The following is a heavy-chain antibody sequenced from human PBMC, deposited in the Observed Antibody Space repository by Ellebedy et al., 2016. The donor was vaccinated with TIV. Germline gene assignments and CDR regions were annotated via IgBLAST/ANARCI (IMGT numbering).Heavy chain of an antibody. V-gene: IGHV3-23*01. Sequence: GGSLGLSCAASGFTFSSYAMSWVRQAPGKGLEWVSSITGTTYHANSVKGRFTISRANSKNTLYLQMNSLRAEDTAVYYCAKSGHYYDSSGYYYFDYWGQGTLVTVSS. CDR3: AKSGHYYDSSGYYYFDY. CDR2: ITGTT. J-gene: IGHJ4*02. D-gene: IGHD3-22*01. CDR1: GFTFSSYA.